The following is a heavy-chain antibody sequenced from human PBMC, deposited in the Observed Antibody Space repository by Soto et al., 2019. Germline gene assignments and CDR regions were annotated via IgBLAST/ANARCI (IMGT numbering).Heavy chain of an antibody. CDR1: GFTFSNAW. Sequence: PGGSLRLSCAASGFTFSNAWMNWVRQAPGKGLEWVGRIKSKTDGGTTDYTAPVKGRFTISRDDSKNTLYLQMNSLKTEDTAVYYCTIYSGYAHYYYYGMDVWGQGTTVTVSS. V-gene: IGHV3-15*07. D-gene: IGHD5-12*01. CDR3: TIYSGYAHYYYYGMDV. J-gene: IGHJ6*02. CDR2: IKSKTDGGTT.